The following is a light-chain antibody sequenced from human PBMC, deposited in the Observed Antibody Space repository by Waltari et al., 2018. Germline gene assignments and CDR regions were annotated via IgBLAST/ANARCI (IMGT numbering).Light chain of an antibody. CDR3: CSFAGYGIYV. Sequence: QSALTQPASVSGSPGQSITISCTAVNSNVDILHLVSWYQHHPGRNPILLIYEISQRPSGMSNRFSGSKSGNTASLTISGLQPEDEADYFCCSFAGYGIYVFGSGTQVSVL. CDR1: NSNVDILHL. CDR2: EIS. J-gene: IGLJ1*01. V-gene: IGLV2-23*02.